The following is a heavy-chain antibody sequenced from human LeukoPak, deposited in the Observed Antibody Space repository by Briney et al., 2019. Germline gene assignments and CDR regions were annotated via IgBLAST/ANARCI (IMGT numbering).Heavy chain of an antibody. CDR3: ARGARDGSGSSSSDYFDY. J-gene: IGHJ4*02. D-gene: IGHD3-10*01. Sequence: PSETLSLTCAVSGDSISSSNWWSWVRQPPGKGLEWIGEIYHSGSTNYNPSLKSRVTISVDKSKNQFSLKLSSVTAADTAVYYCARGARDGSGSSSSDYFDYWGQGTLVTVSS. V-gene: IGHV4-4*02. CDR1: GDSISSSNW. CDR2: IYHSGST.